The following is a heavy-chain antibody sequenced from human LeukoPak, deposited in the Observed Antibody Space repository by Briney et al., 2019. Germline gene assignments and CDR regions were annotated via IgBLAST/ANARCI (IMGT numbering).Heavy chain of an antibody. V-gene: IGHV1-69*13. Sequence: SAKVSCKASGGSCISYAISWVRQATGQGLEWMGGIIPIFGTANYAQKFQGRVTITADESTSTAYMELSSLRSEDTAVYYCARDARYGEGHYFDYWGQGTLVTVSS. CDR3: ARDARYGEGHYFDY. CDR1: GGSCISYA. CDR2: IIPIFGTA. J-gene: IGHJ4*02. D-gene: IGHD4-17*01.